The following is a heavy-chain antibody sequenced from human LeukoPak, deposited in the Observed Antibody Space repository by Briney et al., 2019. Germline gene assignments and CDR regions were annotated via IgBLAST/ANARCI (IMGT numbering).Heavy chain of an antibody. CDR3: ASGWLTQDDS. J-gene: IGHJ4*02. Sequence: SETLSLTCAVYGGSFSGYFWTWIRQPPAKGLEWIGEINHSGSTNYNPSLKSRVTISADTSKSQFSLRLGSVTAADTAVYYCASGWLTQDDSWGQGTLVTVSS. V-gene: IGHV4-34*01. CDR2: INHSGST. D-gene: IGHD3-9*01. CDR1: GGSFSGYF.